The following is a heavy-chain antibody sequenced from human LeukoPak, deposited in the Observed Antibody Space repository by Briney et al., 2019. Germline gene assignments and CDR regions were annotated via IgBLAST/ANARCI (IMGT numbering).Heavy chain of an antibody. CDR1: GGSFSGYY. D-gene: IGHD3-9*01. CDR3: ARGGPYYDILTGYYPAPTSSYFDY. J-gene: IGHJ4*02. Sequence: PSETLSLTCAVYGGSFSGYYWSWIRQPPGEGLEWLGEINHSGSHNYNPSLKSRVTISVDTSKNQFSLKLSSVTAADTAVYYCARGGPYYDILTGYYPAPTSSYFDYWGQGTLVTVSS. CDR2: INHSGSH. V-gene: IGHV4-34*01.